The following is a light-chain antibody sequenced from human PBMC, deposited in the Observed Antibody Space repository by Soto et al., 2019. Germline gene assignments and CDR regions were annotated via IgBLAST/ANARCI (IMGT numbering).Light chain of an antibody. CDR1: QSVSSNH. Sequence: DIVLTQSPGTLSLSPGERATLSCRASQSVSSNHLAWYQQKPGQAPRLLIYGGSSRATGIPVRFSGSGSETDFTLTITRLEPEDFATYYCQQSYGTPITFGQGTRLEN. CDR3: QQSYGTPIT. V-gene: IGKV3-20*01. J-gene: IGKJ5*01. CDR2: GGS.